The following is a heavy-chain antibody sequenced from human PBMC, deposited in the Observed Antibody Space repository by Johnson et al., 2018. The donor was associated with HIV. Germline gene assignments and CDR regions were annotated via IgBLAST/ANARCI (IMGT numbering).Heavy chain of an antibody. CDR3: ATYNFWSSYAFDI. CDR1: GFTVSSNY. V-gene: IGHV3-66*01. Sequence: VQLVESGGGLVQPGGSLRLSCAASGFTVSSNYMSWVRQAPGKGLEWVSVIYSGGSTYYADSVKGRFTISRDNSKNTLYLQMNSLRAEDTAVYYCATYNFWSSYAFDIWGQGTMVTVSS. CDR2: IYSGGST. D-gene: IGHD3-3*01. J-gene: IGHJ3*02.